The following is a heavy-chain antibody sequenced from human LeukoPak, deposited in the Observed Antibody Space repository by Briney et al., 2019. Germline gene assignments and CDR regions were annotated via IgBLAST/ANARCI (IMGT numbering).Heavy chain of an antibody. D-gene: IGHD3-22*01. CDR1: GFTFSSYS. CDR3: ARDHYYYDSSGYYYYFDY. CDR2: ISSSSSYI. Sequence: GGSLRLSCAASGFTFSSYSMNWVRQAPGRGLEWVSSISSSSSYIYYADSVKGRFTISRDNAKNSLYLQMNSLRAEGTAVYYCARDHYYYDSSGYYYYFDYWGQGTLVTVSS. V-gene: IGHV3-21*01. J-gene: IGHJ4*02.